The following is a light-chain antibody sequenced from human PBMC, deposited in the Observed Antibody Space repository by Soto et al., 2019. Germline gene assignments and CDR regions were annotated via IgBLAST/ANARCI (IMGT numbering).Light chain of an antibody. Sequence: QSVLTLPASVSGSPGQSIAISCTGTCSDVGGYNYVSWYQQHPGKAPKLILCDVSNRPSGVSDRFSGSKSGNTASLTISGLQTEDEADYYCSSYTTSSTYVFGTGTKVTVL. V-gene: IGLV2-14*01. CDR2: DVS. CDR3: SSYTTSSTYV. J-gene: IGLJ1*01. CDR1: CSDVGGYNY.